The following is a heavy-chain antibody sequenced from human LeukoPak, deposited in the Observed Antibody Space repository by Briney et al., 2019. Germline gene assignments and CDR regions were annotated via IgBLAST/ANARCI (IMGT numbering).Heavy chain of an antibody. J-gene: IGHJ5*02. V-gene: IGHV3-30*02. CDR2: IRYDGSNK. CDR3: AKSPYGFPNWFDP. D-gene: IGHD3-10*01. CDR1: GFTFSSYG. Sequence: PGGSLRLSCAASGFTFSSYGMHWVRQAPGKGLEWVALIRYDGSNKYYADSVKGRFTISRDNSKNTLYLQMNSLRAEDTAVYYCAKSPYGFPNWFDPWGQGTLVTVSS.